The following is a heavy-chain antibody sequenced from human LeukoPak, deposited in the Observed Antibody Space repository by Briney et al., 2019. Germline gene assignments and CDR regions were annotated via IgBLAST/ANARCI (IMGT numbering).Heavy chain of an antibody. V-gene: IGHV1-18*01. Sequence: ASVKVSCKASGYTFTSYGISWVRQAPGQGLEWMGWISAYNGNTNYAQKLQGRVTMTTDTSTSTAYMELRSLRSDDTAVYYCAREGDCSGGSCYSGYYYYGMDVWGQGTTVTVSS. J-gene: IGHJ6*02. CDR3: AREGDCSGGSCYSGYYYYGMDV. D-gene: IGHD2-15*01. CDR1: GYTFTSYG. CDR2: ISAYNGNT.